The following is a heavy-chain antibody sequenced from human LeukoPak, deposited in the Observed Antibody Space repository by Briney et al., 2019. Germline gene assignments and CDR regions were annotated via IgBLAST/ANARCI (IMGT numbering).Heavy chain of an antibody. J-gene: IGHJ4*02. Sequence: SETLSLTCTVSGGSISSGDSYWSWIRQPPGKGLEWIGYIYYSGSTYYNPSLKSRVTISVDTSKNQFSLKLSSVTAADTAVYYCARYRNRSHFDYWGQGTLVTVSS. CDR2: IYYSGST. CDR1: GGSISSGDSY. D-gene: IGHD1-14*01. V-gene: IGHV4-30-4*01. CDR3: ARYRNRSHFDY.